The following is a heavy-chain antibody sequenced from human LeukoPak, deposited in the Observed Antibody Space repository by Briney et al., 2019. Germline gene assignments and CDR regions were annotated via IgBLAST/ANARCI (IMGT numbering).Heavy chain of an antibody. V-gene: IGHV4-39*01. D-gene: IGHD3-3*01. CDR3: ARALRFLEYNWFDP. Sequence: EPSETLSLTCTVSGGSISSSSYYWGWIRQPPAKGLEWIGSIYYSGSTYYNPSLKSRVTISVDTSKNQFSLKLSSVTAADTAVYYCARALRFLEYNWFDPWGQGTLVTVSS. CDR1: GGSISSSSYY. J-gene: IGHJ5*02. CDR2: IYYSGST.